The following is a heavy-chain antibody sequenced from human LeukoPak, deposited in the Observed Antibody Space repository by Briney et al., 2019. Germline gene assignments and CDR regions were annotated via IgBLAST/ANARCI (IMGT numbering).Heavy chain of an antibody. J-gene: IGHJ3*02. CDR1: GGSFSGYY. CDR3: ARRITMIVVASDAFDI. Sequence: SETLSLTCAVYGGSFSGYYWSWIRQPPGKGLEWIGEINHSGSTNYNPSLKSRVTISFYTSKNQFSLKLSSVTAADTAVYYCARRITMIVVASDAFDIWGQGTMVTVSS. V-gene: IGHV4-34*01. D-gene: IGHD3-22*01. CDR2: INHSGST.